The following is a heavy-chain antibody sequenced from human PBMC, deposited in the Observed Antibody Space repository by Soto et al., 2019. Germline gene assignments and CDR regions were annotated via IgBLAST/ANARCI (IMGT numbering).Heavy chain of an antibody. Sequence: SETLSLTCTVSGGSVSSGSYYWSWIRQPPGKGLEWIGYIYYSGSTNYNPSLKSRVTISVDTSKNQFSLKLSSVTAADTAVYYCARGGKIGQYYYYGMDVWGQGTTVTVSS. CDR3: ARGGKIGQYYYYGMDV. CDR1: GGSVSSGSYY. J-gene: IGHJ6*02. D-gene: IGHD3-16*01. V-gene: IGHV4-61*01. CDR2: IYYSGST.